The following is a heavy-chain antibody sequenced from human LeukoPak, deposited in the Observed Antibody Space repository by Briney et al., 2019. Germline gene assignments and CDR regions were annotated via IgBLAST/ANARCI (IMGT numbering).Heavy chain of an antibody. Sequence: SVKVSCKASGGTFSSYAISWVRQAPGQGLEWMGGIIPIFGTANYAQKFQGRVTITADESTSTAYMELSGLRSEDTAVYYCARVGYYYDSSGYTYWGQGTLVTVSS. J-gene: IGHJ4*02. CDR3: ARVGYYYDSSGYTY. V-gene: IGHV1-69*01. CDR1: GGTFSSYA. CDR2: IIPIFGTA. D-gene: IGHD3-22*01.